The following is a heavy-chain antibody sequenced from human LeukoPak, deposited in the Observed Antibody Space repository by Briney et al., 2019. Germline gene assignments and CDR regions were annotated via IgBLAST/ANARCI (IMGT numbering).Heavy chain of an antibody. V-gene: IGHV3-7*03. CDR3: AKDQNSGWYEYFQH. CDR2: IKQDESEK. Sequence: PGGSLRLSCVFSGFTFSNYWMSWVRQAPGKGLEWVANIKQDESEKHYVDSVKGRFTISRDNAKNSLYLQMNSLRAEDTAVYYCAKDQNSGWYEYFQHWGQGTLVTVSS. J-gene: IGHJ1*01. D-gene: IGHD6-19*01. CDR1: GFTFSNYW.